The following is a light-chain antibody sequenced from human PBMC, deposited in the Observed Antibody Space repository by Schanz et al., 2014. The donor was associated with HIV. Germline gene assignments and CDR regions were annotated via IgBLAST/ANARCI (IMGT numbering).Light chain of an antibody. CDR3: QQYSASPRT. Sequence: EGVLTQSPGSLSFSPGERATLSCRASQSISSTYLAWYQQSPGQAPRLLIHGASRRATGIPDRFSGSGSGTDFTLTISRLEPEDFAVYCCQQYSASPRTFGQGTKVEIK. CDR2: GAS. J-gene: IGKJ1*01. V-gene: IGKV3-20*01. CDR1: QSISSTY.